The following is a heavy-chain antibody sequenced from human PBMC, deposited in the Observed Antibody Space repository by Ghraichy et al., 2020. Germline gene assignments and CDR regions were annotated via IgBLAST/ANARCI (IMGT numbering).Heavy chain of an antibody. CDR2: IKQDGSEK. J-gene: IGHJ4*02. D-gene: IGHD4-11*01. CDR3: ARGDSNYISDYFDY. V-gene: IGHV3-7*03. Sequence: GGSLRLSCAASGFTFSSYWMSWVRQAPGKGLEWVANIKQDGSEKYYVDSVKGRFTISRDNAKNSLYLQMNSLRAEDTAVYYCARGDSNYISDYFDYWGQGTLVTVSS. CDR1: GFTFSSYW.